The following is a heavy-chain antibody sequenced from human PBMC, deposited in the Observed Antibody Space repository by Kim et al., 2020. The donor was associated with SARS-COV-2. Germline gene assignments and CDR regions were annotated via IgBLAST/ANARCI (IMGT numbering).Heavy chain of an antibody. J-gene: IGHJ3*02. CDR3: ASSDYYGSGSRDAFDI. Sequence: KVQGRVTITRDRSMSTAYMELSSLRSEDTAMYYCASSDYYGSGSRDAFDIWGQGTMVTVSS. V-gene: IGHV1-45*02. D-gene: IGHD3-10*01.